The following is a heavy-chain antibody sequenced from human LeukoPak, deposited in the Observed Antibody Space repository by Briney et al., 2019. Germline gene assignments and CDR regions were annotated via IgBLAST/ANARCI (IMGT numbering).Heavy chain of an antibody. CDR3: AKDVPTAYFDY. V-gene: IGHV3-9*01. CDR2: ISWNSGSI. J-gene: IGHJ4*02. D-gene: IGHD2-2*01. CDR1: GFTFDDYA. Sequence: PGRSLRLSCAASGFTFDDYAMHWVRQAPGKGLEWVSGISWNSGSIGYADSVKGRFTISRDNAKNSLYLQMKSLRAEDTAVYYCAKDVPTAYFDYWGQGTLVTVSS.